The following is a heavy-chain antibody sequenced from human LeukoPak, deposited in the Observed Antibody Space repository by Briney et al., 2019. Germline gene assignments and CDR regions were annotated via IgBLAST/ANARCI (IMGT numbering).Heavy chain of an antibody. V-gene: IGHV4-59*12. CDR3: ARGGYSSSWKRRRHFDY. D-gene: IGHD6-13*01. CDR1: GGSISSYY. CDR2: IYYSGST. Sequence: SETLSLTCTVSGGSISSYYWSWIRQPPGKGLEWIGYIYYSGSTSYNPSLKSRVTISVDTSKNQFSLKLSSVTAADTAVYYCARGGYSSSWKRRRHFDYWGQGTLVTVSS. J-gene: IGHJ4*02.